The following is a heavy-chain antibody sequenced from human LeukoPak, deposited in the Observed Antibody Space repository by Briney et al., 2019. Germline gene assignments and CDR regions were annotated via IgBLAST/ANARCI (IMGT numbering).Heavy chain of an antibody. CDR3: VRGGRGLYDWFDP. D-gene: IGHD3-16*01. V-gene: IGHV3-30*15. J-gene: IGHJ5*02. CDR1: GFIFSDYT. Sequence: GGSLRLSCAASGFIFSDYTLHWVRQAPGRGLEWVAVISHDGRSTHYADSVKGRFTISRDSSKNTLYLQMSSLRVEDTALYYCVRGGRGLYDWFDPWGQGTLVTVSS. CDR2: ISHDGRST.